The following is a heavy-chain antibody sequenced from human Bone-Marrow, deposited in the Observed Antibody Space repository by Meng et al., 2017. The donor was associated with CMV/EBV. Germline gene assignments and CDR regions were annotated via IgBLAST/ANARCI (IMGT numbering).Heavy chain of an antibody. J-gene: IGHJ4*02. CDR1: GGTLSSYA. CDR3: ARKWYGHDN. Sequence: ASVKVSCKASGGTLSSYAISWVRQAPGQGLEWMGWISAYNGNTNYAQKLQGRVTMTTDTATNTAYMELRSLTSDDTALYYCARKWYGHDNWGQGTLVTVSS. V-gene: IGHV1-18*01. CDR2: ISAYNGNT. D-gene: IGHD2-8*01.